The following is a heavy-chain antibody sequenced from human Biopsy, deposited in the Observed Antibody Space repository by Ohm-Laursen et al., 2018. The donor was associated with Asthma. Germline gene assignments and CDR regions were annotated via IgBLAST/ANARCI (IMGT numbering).Heavy chain of an antibody. J-gene: IGHJ4*02. CDR1: GGTFNTYV. V-gene: IGHV1-69*13. CDR2: INSVFGTT. D-gene: IGHD2-2*01. Sequence: SVKVSCQSLGGTFNTYVIGWVRQAPGQGLEWMGGINSVFGTTTYPQKFQDRVTITADDSTSTVYMELSSLRSEDTAVYFCARKAGSCISRTCYSLDFWGQGTLVTVSS. CDR3: ARKAGSCISRTCYSLDF.